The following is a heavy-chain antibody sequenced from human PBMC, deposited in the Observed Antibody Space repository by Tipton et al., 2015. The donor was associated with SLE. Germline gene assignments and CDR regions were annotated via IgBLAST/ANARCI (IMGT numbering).Heavy chain of an antibody. J-gene: IGHJ4*02. D-gene: IGHD6-13*01. Sequence: TLSLTCTVSGGSISGYYCSWIRQPPGKGLEWIGYVYYSGSTDYNPSLKSRVTISVDTSKNQFSLRLTSVTAADTAVYYCARGVHQLGRFDYWGRGTLVTVSS. CDR1: GGSISGYY. V-gene: IGHV4-59*08. CDR3: ARGVHQLGRFDY. CDR2: VYYSGST.